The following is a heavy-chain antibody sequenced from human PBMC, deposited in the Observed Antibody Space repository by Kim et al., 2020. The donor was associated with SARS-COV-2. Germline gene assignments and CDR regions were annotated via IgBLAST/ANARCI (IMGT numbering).Heavy chain of an antibody. D-gene: IGHD6-13*01. CDR2: IWYDGSNK. V-gene: IGHV3-33*06. Sequence: GGSLRLSCAASGFTFSSYAMHWVRQAPGKGLEWVAVIWYDGSNKYYADSVKGRFTISRDNSKNTLYLQMNSLRAEDTAVYYCAKEIAGYSSSWYYYYYG. J-gene: IGHJ6*01. CDR3: AKEIAGYSSSWYYYYYG. CDR1: GFTFSSYA.